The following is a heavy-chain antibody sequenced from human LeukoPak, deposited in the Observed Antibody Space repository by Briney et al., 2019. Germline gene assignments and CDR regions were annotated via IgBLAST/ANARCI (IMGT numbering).Heavy chain of an antibody. Sequence: PGGSLRLSCAASGFTFSSYAMSWVRQPPGKGLEWVSAISCSGGSTYYADSVKGRLTISSHNSKNTLYLQMNSLRAEYTAVYYCAKDRIIFGASDYWGQGTLVTVSS. V-gene: IGHV3-23*01. D-gene: IGHD3-3*01. J-gene: IGHJ4*01. CDR3: AKDRIIFGASDY. CDR1: GFTFSSYA. CDR2: ISCSGGST.